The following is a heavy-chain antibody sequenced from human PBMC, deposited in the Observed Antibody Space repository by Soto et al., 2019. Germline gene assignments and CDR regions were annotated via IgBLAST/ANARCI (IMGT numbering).Heavy chain of an antibody. J-gene: IGHJ5*02. CDR1: GGSISSSSYY. CDR2: IYYSGST. D-gene: IGHD6-19*01. Sequence: QLQLQESGPGLVKPSETLSLTCTVSGGSISSSSYYWGWIRQPPGKGLEWIGSIYYSGSTYYNPSLKSRVTISVDTSKNQFSLKLSSVTAADTAVYYCARPGIAVAGVRNSLIMGFDPWGQGTLVTVSS. CDR3: ARPGIAVAGVRNSLIMGFDP. V-gene: IGHV4-39*01.